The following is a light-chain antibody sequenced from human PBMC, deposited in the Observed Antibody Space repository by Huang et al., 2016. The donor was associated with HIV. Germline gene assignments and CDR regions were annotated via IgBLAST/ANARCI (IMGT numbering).Light chain of an antibody. J-gene: IGKJ4*01. CDR1: RSVSTN. CDR2: GSS. CDR3: HQYNNWLLS. V-gene: IGKV3-15*01. Sequence: EILMTQSPATLSVSPGKRVTLSCRAHRSVSTNLAWYQQRPGQAPRLLIYGSSARAPSIPARFSGSWSGTDFSLTISSLQSEDFAVYYCHQYNNWLLSFGGGTRVDI.